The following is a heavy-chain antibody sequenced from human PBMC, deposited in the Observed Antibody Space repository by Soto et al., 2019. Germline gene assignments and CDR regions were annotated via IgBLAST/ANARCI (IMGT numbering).Heavy chain of an antibody. V-gene: IGHV3-33*01. J-gene: IGHJ4*02. CDR3: ARVLSLGSTWYFDY. CDR1: GFSFSSYG. CDR2: IWYDGSNK. Sequence: PGGSLILSCAASGFSFSSYGMHWVRQAPGKGLEWVAVIWYDGSNKYYADSVKGRFTISRHNSMYTLYLQMNSLRAEDTAVYYCARVLSLGSTWYFDYWGQGTQVTVSS. D-gene: IGHD6-13*01.